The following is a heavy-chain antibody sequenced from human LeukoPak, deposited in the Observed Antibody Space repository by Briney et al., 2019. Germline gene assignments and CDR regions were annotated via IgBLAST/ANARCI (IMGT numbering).Heavy chain of an antibody. CDR1: GFTFSSYE. V-gene: IGHV3-48*03. CDR2: ISSSGSTI. Sequence: PGGSLRLSCAASGFTFSSYEMNWVRQAPGKGLEWVSYISSSGSTIYYADSVKGRFTISRDNAKNSLYLQMNSPRAEDTAVYYCARVDLQWLATRPDAFDIWGQGTMVTVSS. CDR3: ARVDLQWLATRPDAFDI. D-gene: IGHD6-19*01. J-gene: IGHJ3*02.